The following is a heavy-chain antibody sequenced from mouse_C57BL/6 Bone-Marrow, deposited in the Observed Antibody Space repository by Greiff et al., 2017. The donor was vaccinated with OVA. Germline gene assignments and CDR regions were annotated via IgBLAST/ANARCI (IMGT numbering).Heavy chain of an antibody. J-gene: IGHJ4*01. CDR1: GFTFRDYY. Sequence: EVTLTESGGGLVQPGGSLKLSCAASGFTFRDYYMYWVRQTPEKRLEWVAYISNGGGSTYHPDTVKGRFPISRDQVKNNLFRQMKRLVSEDTAMYYCARHAHYAMDYWGQGTSVTVSS. V-gene: IGHV5-12*01. CDR3: ARHAHYAMDY. CDR2: ISNGGGST.